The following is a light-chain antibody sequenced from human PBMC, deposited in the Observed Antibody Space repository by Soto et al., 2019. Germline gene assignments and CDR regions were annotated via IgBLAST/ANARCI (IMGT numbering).Light chain of an antibody. CDR1: SSDIGGYNY. Sequence: QSALTQPASVSGSPGQSITISCTGTSSDIGGYNYVSWYQQHPGKAPKLMIYEVSNRPSGVYNRFSGSKSGNTASLTISGLQAEDEAYYYCSSYTSSKTVLFGGGTKVTVL. V-gene: IGLV2-14*01. J-gene: IGLJ2*01. CDR3: SSYTSSKTVL. CDR2: EVS.